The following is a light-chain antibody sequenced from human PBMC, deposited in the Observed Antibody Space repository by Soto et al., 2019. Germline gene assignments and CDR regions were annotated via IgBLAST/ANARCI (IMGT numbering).Light chain of an antibody. Sequence: DIQMTQSPSSLSASVGDTVTITCRASQDIGNFFAWFQQKPGTAPKSLIAAASSLQSGVPSKFSVSESGTDINLAIHSMQPEDVATCCCRQYHSWPDTFGGGTKVEI. J-gene: IGKJ4*02. CDR1: QDIGNF. V-gene: IGKV1-16*02. CDR2: AAS. CDR3: RQYHSWPDT.